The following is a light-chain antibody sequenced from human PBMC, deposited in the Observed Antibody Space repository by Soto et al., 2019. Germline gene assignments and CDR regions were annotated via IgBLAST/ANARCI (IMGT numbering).Light chain of an antibody. J-gene: IGKJ4*01. V-gene: IGKV1-5*03. CDR2: KAS. Sequence: DIQMTQSPSTLSASVGDRVTITCRASQSISSWLAWYQHKPGKAPNLLIYKASSLERRVPSRFSGRGSGTEFTLTVSSLQPDDLATYYCQQYDSYPLTFGGGTNVEIK. CDR1: QSISSW. CDR3: QQYDSYPLT.